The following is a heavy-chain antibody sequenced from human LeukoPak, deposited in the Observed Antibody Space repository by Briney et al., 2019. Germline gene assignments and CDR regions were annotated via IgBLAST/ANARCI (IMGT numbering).Heavy chain of an antibody. D-gene: IGHD6-19*01. Sequence: GGSLRLSCAASGFTFANSAMSWVRQAPGKGLEWVSIISVSGAGTYYADSVKGRFTISRDNSKNTLFLQMNSLRAEDTAVYYSASSPVAGTIYFDSWGQGTLVTVSS. CDR1: GFTFANSA. J-gene: IGHJ4*02. CDR3: ASSPVAGTIYFDS. V-gene: IGHV3-23*01. CDR2: ISVSGAGT.